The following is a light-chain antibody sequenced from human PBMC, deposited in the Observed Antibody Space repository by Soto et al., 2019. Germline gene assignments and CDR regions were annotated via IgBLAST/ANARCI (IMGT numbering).Light chain of an antibody. V-gene: IGKV3-15*01. CDR1: QSVSRN. CDR3: QQYNNWTA. CDR2: GAS. J-gene: IGKJ5*01. Sequence: EIVMTQSPATRSVSPGVRGTLSCMASQSVSRNLAWYQQKPGQAPRLLIYGASIRATGIPARFSGSGSGTEFTLTISSLQSEDFAVYYCQQYNNWTAFGQGKQLEIK.